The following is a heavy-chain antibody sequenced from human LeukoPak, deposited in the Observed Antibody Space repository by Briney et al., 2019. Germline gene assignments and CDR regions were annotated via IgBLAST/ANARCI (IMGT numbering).Heavy chain of an antibody. D-gene: IGHD3-3*01. J-gene: IGHJ5*02. Sequence: ASVKVSCKASGYTFTSYGISWVRQAPGQGLVWMGWISAYNGNTNHAQKLQGRVTMTTDTSTSTAYMELRSLRSDDTAVYYCARAGDFWSGYYPNWFDPWGQGTLVTVSS. V-gene: IGHV1-18*01. CDR2: ISAYNGNT. CDR1: GYTFTSYG. CDR3: ARAGDFWSGYYPNWFDP.